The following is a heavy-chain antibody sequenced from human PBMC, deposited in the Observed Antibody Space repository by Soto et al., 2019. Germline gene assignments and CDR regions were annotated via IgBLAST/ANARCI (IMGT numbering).Heavy chain of an antibody. D-gene: IGHD3-10*01. CDR1: GFTFDDYA. Sequence: SLRLSCAASGFTFDDYAMHWVRQAPGKGLEWVSGISWNSGSIGYAGSVKGRFTISRDNAKNSLYLQMNSLRPDDTALYYCAKGGVWSLDVWGQGTTVTVSS. V-gene: IGHV3-9*01. J-gene: IGHJ6*02. CDR2: ISWNSGSI. CDR3: AKGGVWSLDV.